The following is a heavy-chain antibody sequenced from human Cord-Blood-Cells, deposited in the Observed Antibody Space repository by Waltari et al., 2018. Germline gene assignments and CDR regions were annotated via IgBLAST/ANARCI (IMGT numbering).Heavy chain of an antibody. J-gene: IGHJ3*02. CDR2: ISYDGSNK. D-gene: IGHD1-7*01. Sequence: QVQLVESGGGVVQPGRSLRLSCAASGFTFSSYGMPWFRQAPGKGLEWVAVISYDGSNKYYADSVKGRFTISRDNSKNTLYLQMNSLRAEDTAVYYCAKDGTGDAFDIWGQGTMVTVSS. CDR1: GFTFSSYG. V-gene: IGHV3-30*18. CDR3: AKDGTGDAFDI.